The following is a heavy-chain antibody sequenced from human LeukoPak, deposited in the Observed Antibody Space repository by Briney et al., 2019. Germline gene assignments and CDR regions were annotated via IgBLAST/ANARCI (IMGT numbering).Heavy chain of an antibody. CDR3: AKGDLGIAARPYAFDI. CDR2: ISGSGGTT. CDR1: GFTFSSYA. V-gene: IGHV3-23*01. D-gene: IGHD6-6*01. Sequence: GGSLRLSCAASGFTFSSYAMSWVRQAPGKGLEWVSAISGSGGTTYYADSVEGRFTISRDNSKNTLYLQMNSLRAEDTAVYYCAKGDLGIAARPYAFDIWGQGTMVTVSS. J-gene: IGHJ3*02.